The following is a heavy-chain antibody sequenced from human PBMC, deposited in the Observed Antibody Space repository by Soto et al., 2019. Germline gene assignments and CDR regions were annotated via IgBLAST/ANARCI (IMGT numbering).Heavy chain of an antibody. V-gene: IGHV1-69*01. D-gene: IGHD2-2*01. Sequence: QVQLVQSGAEVKKPGSSVKVSCKASGGTFSSYAISWVRQAPGQGLEWMGGIIPISGTANYAQKFQGRVTITAAESTSRAYMELSSLRSEDTAVYYCARSQGSSTSLEIYYYYYYGMDVWGQGTTVTVSS. CDR2: IIPISGTA. CDR1: GGTFSSYA. CDR3: ARSQGSSTSLEIYYYYYYGMDV. J-gene: IGHJ6*02.